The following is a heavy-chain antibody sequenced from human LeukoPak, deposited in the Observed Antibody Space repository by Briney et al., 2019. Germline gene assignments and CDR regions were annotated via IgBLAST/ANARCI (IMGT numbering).Heavy chain of an antibody. CDR1: GFTFSDYY. CDR2: ISSDSSII. Sequence: GGSLRLSCAASGFTFSDYYMSWLRQAPGKRLEWVSYISSDSSIIYYADSVKGRFTISRDNAKNSLYLQMNSLRTEDTAVYYCANTEYQRLGTDYWGQGTLVTVSS. V-gene: IGHV3-11*04. J-gene: IGHJ4*02. D-gene: IGHD2-2*01. CDR3: ANTEYQRLGTDY.